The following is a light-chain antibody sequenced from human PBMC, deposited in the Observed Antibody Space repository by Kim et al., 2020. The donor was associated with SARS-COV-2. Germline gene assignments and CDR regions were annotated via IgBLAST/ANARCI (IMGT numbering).Light chain of an antibody. CDR1: QTLINY. V-gene: IGKV3-11*01. Sequence: LSPEERATLSCRASQTLINYLAWYQQKPGQAPRLLIYDTSNRATDIPARFSGSGSGTDFTLTISSLEPEDFAVYYCQQRRSWPITFGQGTRLEIK. J-gene: IGKJ5*01. CDR3: QQRRSWPIT. CDR2: DTS.